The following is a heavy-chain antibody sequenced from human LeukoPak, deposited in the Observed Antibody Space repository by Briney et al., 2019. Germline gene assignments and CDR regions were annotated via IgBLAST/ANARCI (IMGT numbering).Heavy chain of an antibody. Sequence: SVKVSCKASGGTFSSYAISWVRQAPGQGLEWMGGIIPIFGTANYAQKFQGRVTITADESTSTAYMELSSLRSEDTAVYYCARAMSYFPYFDYWGQGTLVTVSS. CDR2: IIPIFGTA. V-gene: IGHV1-69*13. D-gene: IGHD2/OR15-2a*01. CDR1: GGTFSSYA. J-gene: IGHJ4*02. CDR3: ARAMSYFPYFDY.